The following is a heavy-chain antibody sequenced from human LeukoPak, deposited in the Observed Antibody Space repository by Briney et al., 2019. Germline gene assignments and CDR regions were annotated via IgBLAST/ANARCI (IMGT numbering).Heavy chain of an antibody. Sequence: GGSLRLSCAAPGFTFNTYSVNWVRQAPGKGLEWVSTISSTSSYIYYADSVKGRFTISRDNAKNSLYLQMSSLRAADTAVYYCARLKGDSSLFDCWGQGSLVTVSS. CDR3: ARLKGDSSLFDC. CDR1: GFTFNTYS. D-gene: IGHD2-21*02. CDR2: ISSTSSYI. J-gene: IGHJ4*02. V-gene: IGHV3-21*01.